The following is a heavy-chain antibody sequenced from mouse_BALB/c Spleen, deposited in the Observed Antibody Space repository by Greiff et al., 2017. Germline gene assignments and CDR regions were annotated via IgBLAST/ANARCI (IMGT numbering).Heavy chain of an antibody. J-gene: IGHJ4*01. CDR1: GYTFSSYW. Sequence: VQLQQSGAELMKPGASVKISCKATGYTFSSYWIEWVKQRPGHGLEWIGEILPGSGSTNYNEKFKGKATFTADTSSNTAYMQLSSLTSEDSAVYYCARRRGYDGFYAMYYWGQGTSVTVSS. CDR2: ILPGSGST. CDR3: ARRRGYDGFYAMYY. D-gene: IGHD2-2*01. V-gene: IGHV1-9*01.